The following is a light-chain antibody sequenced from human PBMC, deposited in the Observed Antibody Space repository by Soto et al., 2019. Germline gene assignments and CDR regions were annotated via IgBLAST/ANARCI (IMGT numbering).Light chain of an antibody. Sequence: QSALTQPASVSGSPGQSITISCTGTSSDVGGYNYVSWYQQHPGKAPKLIIYDVSNRPSGVSNRFSGSKSGNTASLTISGLLDEDEAAYYYSSYSTRTTVVFGSGTKVTVL. CDR2: DVS. CDR1: SSDVGGYNY. J-gene: IGLJ1*01. V-gene: IGLV2-14*01. CDR3: SSYSTRTTVV.